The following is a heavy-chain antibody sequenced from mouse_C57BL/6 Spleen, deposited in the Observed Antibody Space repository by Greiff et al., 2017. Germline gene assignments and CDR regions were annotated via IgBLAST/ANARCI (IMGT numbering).Heavy chain of an antibody. CDR2: IDPSDSYT. Sequence: QVQLQQPGAELVMPGASVKLSCKASGYTFTSYWMHWVKQRPGQGLEWIGEIDPSDSYTNYNQKFKGKSTLTVDKSSSTAYMQLSSLTSEDSAVYYCARWDYGSSYEAYWGQGTLVTVSA. CDR3: ARWDYGSSYEAY. CDR1: GYTFTSYW. J-gene: IGHJ3*01. D-gene: IGHD1-1*01. V-gene: IGHV1-69*01.